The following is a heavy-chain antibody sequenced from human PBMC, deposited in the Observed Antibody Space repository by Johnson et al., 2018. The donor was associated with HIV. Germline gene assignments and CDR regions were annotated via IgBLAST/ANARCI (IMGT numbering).Heavy chain of an antibody. V-gene: IGHV3-30-3*01. CDR2: ISYDGSNK. J-gene: IGHJ3*02. Sequence: QVQLVESGGGVVQPGRSLRLSCAASGFTFSSYAMHWVRQAPGKGLEWVAVISYDGSNKYYADSVKGRFTISRDNSKNTMYLQMNSRRAEDTAVYYCAKDSRRWGAFSDAFDIWGQGTMVTVSS. CDR3: AKDSRRWGAFSDAFDI. CDR1: GFTFSSYA. D-gene: IGHD1-26*01.